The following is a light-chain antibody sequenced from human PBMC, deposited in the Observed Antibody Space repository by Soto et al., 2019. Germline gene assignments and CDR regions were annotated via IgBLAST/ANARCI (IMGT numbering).Light chain of an antibody. Sequence: QSVLTQPPSVSAAPGQQVTISCSGSSSNIGNNYVSWYQQLPGTAPKLLIYENNKRPSGIPDRFSGSKSGTSATLGITGLKTGDEADYYCGTWDSSLSAWVFGGGTKLTVL. CDR2: ENN. V-gene: IGLV1-51*02. CDR3: GTWDSSLSAWV. CDR1: SSNIGNNY. J-gene: IGLJ3*02.